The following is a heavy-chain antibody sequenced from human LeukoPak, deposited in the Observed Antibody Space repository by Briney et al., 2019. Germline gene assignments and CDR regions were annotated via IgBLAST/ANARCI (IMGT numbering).Heavy chain of an antibody. CDR3: AGRYYDILTGGREGFDY. CDR2: ISYDGSNK. CDR1: GFTFNNYA. J-gene: IGHJ4*02. Sequence: GGSLRLSCAGSGFTFNNYAMRWVRQAPGKGLEWVAVISYDGSNKYYADSVKGRFTISRDNSKNTLSLQMNSLRAEDTAVYYCAGRYYDILTGGREGFDYWGQGTLVTVSS. D-gene: IGHD3-9*01. V-gene: IGHV3-30*04.